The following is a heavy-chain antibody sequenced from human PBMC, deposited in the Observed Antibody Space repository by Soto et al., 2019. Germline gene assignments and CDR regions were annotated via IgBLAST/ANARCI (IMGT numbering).Heavy chain of an antibody. CDR3: ARGSSLGYSYGADAFDI. CDR1: GDSVSSNSAP. CDR2: TYYRSKWYN. V-gene: IGHV6-1*01. J-gene: IGHJ3*02. Sequence: QTLSLTCAISGDSVSSNSAPWNWIRQSPSRGLEWLGRTYYRSKWYNDYAVSVKSRITINPDTSKNQFSLQLNSVTPEDTAVYYCARGSSLGYSYGADAFDIWGQGTMVTVSS. D-gene: IGHD5-18*01.